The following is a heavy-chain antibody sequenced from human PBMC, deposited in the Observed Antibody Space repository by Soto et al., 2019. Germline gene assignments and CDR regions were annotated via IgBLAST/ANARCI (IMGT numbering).Heavy chain of an antibody. V-gene: IGHV3-74*03. Sequence: EAQLVQSGGGLVQPGGSMRLSCAASGFTFSNYWMHWVRQAPGKGLEWVSSIKTDGSLTPYAGSVKGRFTISRDNAKNTVYLQMNSLRAEDTAVYYCAREEGVPMLRGFDNWGQGILVAVSS. J-gene: IGHJ4*02. CDR2: IKTDGSLT. D-gene: IGHD2-8*01. CDR3: AREEGVPMLRGFDN. CDR1: GFTFSNYW.